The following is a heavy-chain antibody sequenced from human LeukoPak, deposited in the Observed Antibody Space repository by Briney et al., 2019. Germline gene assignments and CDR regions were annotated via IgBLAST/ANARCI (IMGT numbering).Heavy chain of an antibody. CDR2: VSSDGSNQ. CDR1: GFTFTNFA. J-gene: IGHJ3*02. V-gene: IGHV3-30*04. Sequence: GGPLRLSCAASGFTFTNFAMHWVRQAPGKGLEWVTLVSSDGSNQYYADSVKGRFTVSRDNSDNTLSLQMNSLRPEDTAVYYCARAHAFDIWGQGTMVIVSS. CDR3: ARAHAFDI.